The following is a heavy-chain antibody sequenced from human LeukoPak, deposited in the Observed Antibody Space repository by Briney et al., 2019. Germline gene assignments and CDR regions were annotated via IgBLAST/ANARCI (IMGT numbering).Heavy chain of an antibody. CDR2: LNGDGSLT. Sequence: PGGSLRLSCAASGFTFSKFWTYWVRQAPGKRPVWVSRLNGDGSLTNYADSVKGRFTISGDNTKNTVYLQMNGLRAEDTAVYYCAKRGPIYSSSPGNYFDYWGQGTLVTVSS. CDR3: AKRGPIYSSSPGNYFDY. D-gene: IGHD6-6*01. V-gene: IGHV3-74*01. CDR1: GFTFSKFW. J-gene: IGHJ4*02.